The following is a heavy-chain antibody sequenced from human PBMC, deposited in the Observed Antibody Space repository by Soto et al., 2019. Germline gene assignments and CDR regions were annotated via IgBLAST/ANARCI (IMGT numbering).Heavy chain of an antibody. J-gene: IGHJ3*02. CDR3: ARVGSYHSTAFDI. CDR1: GGSISSGGYS. V-gene: IGHV4-31*03. CDR2: IYYSGST. D-gene: IGHD3-10*01. Sequence: TLSLTCTVSGGSISSGGYSWSRIRQHPGKGLEWIGNIYYSGSTYYNPSLKSRVTISVDTSKNQFSLKLSSETAADTAVYYCARVGSYHSTAFDIWGQGTMVT.